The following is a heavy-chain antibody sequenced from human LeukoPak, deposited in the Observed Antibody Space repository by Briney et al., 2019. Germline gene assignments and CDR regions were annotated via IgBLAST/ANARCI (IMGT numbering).Heavy chain of an antibody. J-gene: IGHJ4*02. V-gene: IGHV4-31*03. CDR1: GGSISSGDYY. D-gene: IGHD3-10*01. CDR3: AAFPRSMLRGVNLDPMDY. CDR2: IYYSGST. Sequence: SQTLSLTCTVSGGSISSGDYYWSWIRQHPGKGLEWIGYIYYSGSTYYNPSLKSRVTISVDTSKNQFSLKLSSVTAADTAVYYCAAFPRSMLRGVNLDPMDYWGQGTLVTVSS.